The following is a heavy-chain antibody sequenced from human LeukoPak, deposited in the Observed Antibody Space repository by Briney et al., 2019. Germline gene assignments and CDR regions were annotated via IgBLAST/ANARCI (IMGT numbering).Heavy chain of an antibody. CDR3: ARDPVPATARHFDY. Sequence: GGSLRLSCAASGFTVSSNYMSWVRQAPGKGLEWVSLLYSGGSTYYADSVKGRFTISRDNSKNTLYLQMNSLRGEDTGVYYCARDPVPATARHFDYWGQGTLVTVSS. J-gene: IGHJ4*02. V-gene: IGHV3-66*01. CDR1: GFTVSSNY. CDR2: LYSGGST. D-gene: IGHD1-1*01.